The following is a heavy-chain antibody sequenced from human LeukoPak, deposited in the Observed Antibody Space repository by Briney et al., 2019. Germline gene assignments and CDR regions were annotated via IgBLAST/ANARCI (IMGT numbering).Heavy chain of an antibody. CDR1: GFSLSSSS. D-gene: IGHD1-26*01. V-gene: IGHV3-23*01. CDR2: ITGGGGST. CDR3: AKLTTN. Sequence: PGGSLRLSCAASGFSLSSSSMSWVRQAPGQGLEWVSVITGGGGSTYYADSVKGRFTISRDNSKNMLYLQMDSLRAEDTAVYYRAKLTTNWGQGTLVTVSS. J-gene: IGHJ4*02.